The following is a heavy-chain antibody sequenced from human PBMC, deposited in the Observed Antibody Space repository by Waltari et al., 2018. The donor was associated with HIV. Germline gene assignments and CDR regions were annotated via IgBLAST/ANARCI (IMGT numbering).Heavy chain of an antibody. D-gene: IGHD6-6*01. CDR1: GYTFTGYY. J-gene: IGHJ4*02. CDR3: AREYSSSSRTGDY. V-gene: IGHV1-2*02. CDR2: SNPNSGGT. Sequence: QVQLVQSGAEVKKTGASVKVSCKASGYTFTGYYMHWVRQAPGQGLEWMGWSNPNSGGTNDAQKFQGRVTMTRDTSISTAYMELSRLRSDDTAVYYCAREYSSSSRTGDYWGQGTLVTVSS.